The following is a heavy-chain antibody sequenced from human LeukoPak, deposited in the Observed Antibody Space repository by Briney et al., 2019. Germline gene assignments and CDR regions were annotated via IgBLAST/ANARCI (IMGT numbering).Heavy chain of an antibody. V-gene: IGHV4-39*01. Sequence: PSETLSLTCTVSGGSISSSSDYWGWIRQPPGKGLEWIGSIYYSGSTYYNPSLKSRVTISVDTSKNQFSLKLSSVTAADTAVYYCARQRYDSTCGYWGQGTLVTVSS. CDR2: IYYSGST. CDR3: ARQRYDSTCGY. D-gene: IGHD3-22*01. J-gene: IGHJ4*02. CDR1: GGSISSSSDY.